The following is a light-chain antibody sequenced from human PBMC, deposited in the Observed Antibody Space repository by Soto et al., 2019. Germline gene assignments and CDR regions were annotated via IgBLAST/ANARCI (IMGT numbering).Light chain of an antibody. V-gene: IGLV2-14*01. CDR2: DVS. J-gene: IGLJ1*01. CDR1: SSDVGGYNY. Sequence: QSALTQPASVSGSPGQSITISRTGTSSDVGGYNYVSWYQQHPGKAPKLMIYDVSNRPSGVYNRFSGSKPGNTASRTPSGREAEDEADYYCSSYTCCSSPYVFGTGTKVTV. CDR3: SSYTCCSSPYV.